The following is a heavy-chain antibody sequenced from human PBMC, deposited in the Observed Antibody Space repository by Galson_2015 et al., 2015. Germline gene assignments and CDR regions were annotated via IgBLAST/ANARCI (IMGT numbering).Heavy chain of an antibody. CDR1: GFTFRSYG. CDR3: ARGPGYCSSTSCYSYYYYMDV. Sequence: SLRLSCAASGFTFRSYGMHWVRQAPGKGLEWVAVIWYDGSNKYYADSVKGRFTISRDNSKNTLYLQMNSLRAEDTAVYYCARGPGYCSSTSCYSYYYYMDVWGKGTTVTVSS. D-gene: IGHD2-2*02. CDR2: IWYDGSNK. J-gene: IGHJ6*03. V-gene: IGHV3-33*01.